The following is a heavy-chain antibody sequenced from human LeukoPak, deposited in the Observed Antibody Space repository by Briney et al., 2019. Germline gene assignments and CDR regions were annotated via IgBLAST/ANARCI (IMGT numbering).Heavy chain of an antibody. J-gene: IGHJ5*02. Sequence: QTGGSLRLSCAASRFTFSSYVMSWVRQAPGKGLECVSAISGSGRNTYYADSVKGRFTISRDNSKNTLYLQMNSLRAEDTAVYYCAKDRRRGDNWFDPWGQGTLVTVSS. CDR2: ISGSGRNT. CDR1: RFTFSSYV. V-gene: IGHV3-23*01. CDR3: AKDRRRGDNWFDP. D-gene: IGHD3-10*01.